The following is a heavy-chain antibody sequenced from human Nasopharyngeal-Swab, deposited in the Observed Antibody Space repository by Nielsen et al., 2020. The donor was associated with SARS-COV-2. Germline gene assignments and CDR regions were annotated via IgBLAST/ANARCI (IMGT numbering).Heavy chain of an antibody. J-gene: IGHJ4*02. V-gene: IGHV4-31*02. CDR2: IYYSGST. Sequence: PGKGLEWIGYIYYSGSTYYNPSLKSRVTISVDTSKNQFSLKLSSVTAADTAVYYCASTLAMVRGVIRDYWGQGTLVTSPQ. D-gene: IGHD3-10*01. CDR3: ASTLAMVRGVIRDY.